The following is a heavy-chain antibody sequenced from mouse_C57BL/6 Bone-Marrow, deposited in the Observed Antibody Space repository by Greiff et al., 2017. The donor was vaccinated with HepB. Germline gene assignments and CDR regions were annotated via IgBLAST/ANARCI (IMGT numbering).Heavy chain of an antibody. J-gene: IGHJ2*01. CDR3: TTPYDYDVNYIDY. CDR1: GYTFTDYE. V-gene: IGHV1-15*01. CDR2: IDPETGGT. Sequence: VQLQQSGAELVRPGASVTLSCKASGYTFTDYEMHWVKQTPVHGLEWIGAIDPETGGTAYNQKFKGKAILTADKSSSTAYMELRSLTSEDSAVYYCTTPYDYDVNYIDYWGQGTTLTVSS. D-gene: IGHD2-4*01.